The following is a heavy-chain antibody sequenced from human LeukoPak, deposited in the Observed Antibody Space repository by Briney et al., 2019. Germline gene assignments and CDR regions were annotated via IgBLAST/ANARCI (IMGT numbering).Heavy chain of an antibody. CDR1: GYSISSGYY. D-gene: IGHD6-19*01. J-gene: IGHJ5*02. CDR2: IYHRGST. Sequence: SETLSLTCTVSGYSISSGYYWGWIRQPPGKGLEWIGSIYHRGSTYYNPSLKSRVTISVDTSKNQFSLKLSSVTAADTAVYYCASFARRIAVAGTNNWFDPWGQGTLVTVSS. V-gene: IGHV4-38-2*02. CDR3: ASFARRIAVAGTNNWFDP.